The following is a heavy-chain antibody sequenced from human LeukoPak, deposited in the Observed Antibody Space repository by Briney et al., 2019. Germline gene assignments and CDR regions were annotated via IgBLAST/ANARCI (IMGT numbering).Heavy chain of an antibody. CDR1: GFTFSSYW. CDR2: IHSDGRST. V-gene: IGHV3-74*01. J-gene: IGHJ4*02. D-gene: IGHD6-13*01. CDR3: ARGGIAAGV. Sequence: GGSLRLSCAASGFTFSSYWMHWVRQAPGKGLVWVSRIHSDGRSTSYADSVKGRFTISRDNAKNTLYLQMNSLRADDTAVYYCARGGIAAGVRGQGTLVTLSS.